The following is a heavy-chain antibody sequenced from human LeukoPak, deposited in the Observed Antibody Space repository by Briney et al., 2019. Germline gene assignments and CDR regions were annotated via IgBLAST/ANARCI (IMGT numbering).Heavy chain of an antibody. V-gene: IGHV3-74*03. CDR1: GITLSDYW. CDR2: IESDGSRT. Sequence: PGGSLRLSCAASGITLSDYWMYWVRQGPGKGLVHVSRIESDGSRTVYADSVKGRFTICRDNAKNTMYLQMNSMSAEDTAAYYCVIGGHKLDIETSRYYYGLDVWGQGTTVTVSS. J-gene: IGHJ6*02. D-gene: IGHD2-2*03. CDR3: VIGGHKLDIETSRYYYGLDV.